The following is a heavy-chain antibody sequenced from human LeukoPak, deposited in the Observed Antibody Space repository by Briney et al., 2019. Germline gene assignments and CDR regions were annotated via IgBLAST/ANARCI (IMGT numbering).Heavy chain of an antibody. Sequence: SETLSLTCTVSGGSISNYYWSWIRQPPGKGLEWIGFIYYSGSANYNPSLRSRVTISVDTSKNQFSLKLRSVTAADTPVYYCAGGSGCRQSKNYFDFWGQGSLVTVSS. V-gene: IGHV4-59*01. CDR2: IYYSGSA. D-gene: IGHD3-10*01. J-gene: IGHJ4*02. CDR1: GGSISNYY. CDR3: AGGSGCRQSKNYFDF.